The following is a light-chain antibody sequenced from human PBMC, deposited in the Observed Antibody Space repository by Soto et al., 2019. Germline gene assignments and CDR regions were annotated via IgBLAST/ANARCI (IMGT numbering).Light chain of an antibody. CDR3: QLYGDSPMYT. Sequence: EIVLTQSPGTLSLSPGERGTLSCRASQSVSDSSLAWYHQKPGQAPRLLIYGASRRATGIPDTFSGSGSGTNFTLTISRLEPEDFVVYYCQLYGDSPMYTFGQGTKLEIK. CDR2: GAS. V-gene: IGKV3-20*01. CDR1: QSVSDSS. J-gene: IGKJ2*01.